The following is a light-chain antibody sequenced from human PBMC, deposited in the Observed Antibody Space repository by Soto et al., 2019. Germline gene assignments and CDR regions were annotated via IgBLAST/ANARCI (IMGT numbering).Light chain of an antibody. Sequence: EIVLTQSPATLSLSPGERATLSCRASQSVSNYLAWYQQKPGLPPRLLFYEASNRVIGIPVRFSGSGSGTDFTLTISSLEPEDFGVYYCQQRWHWPSNTFGQGTRLEIK. CDR1: QSVSNY. CDR3: QQRWHWPSNT. CDR2: EAS. V-gene: IGKV3-11*01. J-gene: IGKJ5*01.